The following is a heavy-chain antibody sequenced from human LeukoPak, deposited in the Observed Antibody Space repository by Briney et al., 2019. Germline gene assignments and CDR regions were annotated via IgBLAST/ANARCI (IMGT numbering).Heavy chain of an antibody. D-gene: IGHD1-26*01. V-gene: IGHV1-46*01. Sequence: ASVKVSCKASGYTFTSYYMHWVRQAPGQGLEWMGIINPSGGSTSYAQKFQGRVTMTRDMSTSTVYMELSSLRSEDTAVYYCARVWGELAFDYWGQGTLVTVSS. J-gene: IGHJ4*02. CDR1: GYTFTSYY. CDR2: INPSGGST. CDR3: ARVWGELAFDY.